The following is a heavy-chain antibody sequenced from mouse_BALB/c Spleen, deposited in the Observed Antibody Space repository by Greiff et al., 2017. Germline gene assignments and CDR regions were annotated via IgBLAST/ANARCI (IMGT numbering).Heavy chain of an antibody. CDR3: ARAGYGNYDYAMDY. D-gene: IGHD2-10*02. CDR2: INPSNGRT. V-gene: IGHV1S81*02. CDR1: GYTFTSYW. J-gene: IGHJ4*01. Sequence: QVQLQQPGAELVKPGASVKLSCKASGYTFTSYWMHWVKQRPGQGLEWIGEINPSNGRTNYNEKFKSKATLTVDKSSSTAYMQLSSLTSEDSAVYYCARAGYGNYDYAMDYWGQGTSVTVSS.